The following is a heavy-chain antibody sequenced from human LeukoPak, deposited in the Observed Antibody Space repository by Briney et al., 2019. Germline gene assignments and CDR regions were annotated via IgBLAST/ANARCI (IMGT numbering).Heavy chain of an antibody. V-gene: IGHV1-69*13. CDR2: IIPIFGTA. CDR1: GYTFTGYY. Sequence: ASVKVSCKASGYTFTGYYMHWVRQAPGQGLEWMGGIIPIFGTANYAQKFQGRVTITADESTSTAYMELSSLRSEDTAVYYCARDAHDYGDYGTDYYYMDVWGKGTTVTVSS. CDR3: ARDAHDYGDYGTDYYYMDV. D-gene: IGHD4-17*01. J-gene: IGHJ6*03.